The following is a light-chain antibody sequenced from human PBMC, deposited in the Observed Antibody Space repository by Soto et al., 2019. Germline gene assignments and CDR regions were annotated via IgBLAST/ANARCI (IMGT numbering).Light chain of an antibody. CDR2: DAS. CDR3: KQRSNWPLT. CDR1: QRVSSY. Sequence: EIVLTQSPATLSLSPGERATLSCRASQRVSSYLAWYQQKPGQAPRLLIYDASNRATGIPARFSGSGSGTDFTLTISSLEPEDFEVYYCKQRSNWPLTFGGGTKVEIK. V-gene: IGKV3-11*01. J-gene: IGKJ4*01.